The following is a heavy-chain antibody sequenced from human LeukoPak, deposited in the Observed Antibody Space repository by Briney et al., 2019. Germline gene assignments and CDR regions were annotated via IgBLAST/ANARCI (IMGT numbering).Heavy chain of an antibody. CDR1: VFTISTVS. J-gene: IGHJ4*02. V-gene: IGHV3-21*01. D-gene: IGHD4-17*01. Sequence: GGSLRLSCGASVFTISTVSMNWVRQAPGKGLEWVSSISRSSGYIYYADSVKGRFTISRDNAKNSLYLQMNSLRAEDTAVYYCARESDYGDYCFDYWGQGTLVTVSS. CDR2: ISRSSGYI. CDR3: ARESDYGDYCFDY.